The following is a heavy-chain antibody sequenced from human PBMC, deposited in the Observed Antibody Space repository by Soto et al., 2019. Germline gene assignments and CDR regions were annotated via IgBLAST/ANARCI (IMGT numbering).Heavy chain of an antibody. CDR2: INHSGST. CDR1: GGSFSGYY. V-gene: IGHV4-34*01. J-gene: IGHJ6*03. Sequence: PSETLSLTCAVYGGSFSGYYWSWIRQPPRKGLEWIGEINHSGSTNYNPSLKSRVTISVDTSKNQFSLKLSSVTAADTAVYYCATTRIAARRAFMDVWGKGTTVTVSS. D-gene: IGHD6-6*01. CDR3: ATTRIAARRAFMDV.